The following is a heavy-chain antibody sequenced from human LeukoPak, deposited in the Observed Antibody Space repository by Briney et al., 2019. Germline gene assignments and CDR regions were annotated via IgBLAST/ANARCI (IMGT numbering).Heavy chain of an antibody. Sequence: PGGSLRLSCAASGFTFSSYSMNWVRRAPGKGLEWVSSISSSSSYIYYADSLKGRFTISRDNAKNSLYLQMNSLRAEDTAVYYCARLDSYGFDYWGQGTLVTVSS. J-gene: IGHJ4*02. CDR2: ISSSSSYI. D-gene: IGHD5-18*01. CDR1: GFTFSSYS. V-gene: IGHV3-21*01. CDR3: ARLDSYGFDY.